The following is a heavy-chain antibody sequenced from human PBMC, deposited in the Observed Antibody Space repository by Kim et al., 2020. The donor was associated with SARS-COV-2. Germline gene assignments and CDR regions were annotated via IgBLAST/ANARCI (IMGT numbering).Heavy chain of an antibody. J-gene: IGHJ4*02. CDR3: AGPLIGTTREYYFDY. D-gene: IGHD1-7*01. Sequence: GGSLRLSCAASGFIVSNNYMSWVRQAPGKGLEWVSTIYSGDNTYYADSVKGRFTISRDNSKNTVSLQMNALRADDTAVYFCAGPLIGTTREYYFDYWGQGSQVTVSS. V-gene: IGHV3-66*01. CDR1: GFIVSNNY. CDR2: IYSGDNT.